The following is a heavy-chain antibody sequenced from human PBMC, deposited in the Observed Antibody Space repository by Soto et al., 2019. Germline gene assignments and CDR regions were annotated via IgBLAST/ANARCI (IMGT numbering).Heavy chain of an antibody. CDR3: ARVPTLLTPDWYFDL. CDR2: ISARSGNT. J-gene: IGHJ2*01. D-gene: IGHD1-26*01. Sequence: QVQLVQSGAEVRKPGALVKVSCKASGYTFTSYGFSWVRQAPGQGLEWMGWISARSGNTAYEQKFRGRVTMTTDPSTSTAYMELRSLRSDDMAVYYCARVPTLLTPDWYFDLWGRGTLVTVSS. CDR1: GYTFTSYG. V-gene: IGHV1-18*03.